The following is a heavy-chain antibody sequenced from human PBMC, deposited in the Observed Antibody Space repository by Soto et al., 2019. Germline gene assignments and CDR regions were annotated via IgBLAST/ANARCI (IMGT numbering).Heavy chain of an antibody. V-gene: IGHV1-18*04. D-gene: IGHD3-10*01. CDR1: GYTVATYG. CDR2: IRGYSGKP. CDR3: ARLSYKELERWFDP. Sequence: QVQLVQSGAEVKKPGASVKVSCKASGYTVATYGITWVRQAPGQGLEWMGWIRGYSGKPNYAQNFQARSTMTTDTSTRTAYMELRSLTSDETAIYYCARLSYKELERWFDPWCQGTLVTVSS. J-gene: IGHJ5*02.